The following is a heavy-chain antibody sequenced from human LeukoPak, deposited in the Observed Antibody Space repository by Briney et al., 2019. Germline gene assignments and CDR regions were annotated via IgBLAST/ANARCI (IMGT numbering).Heavy chain of an antibody. CDR3: EKAGVLTLVRGVIVDY. V-gene: IGHV3-23*01. CDR2: ISGSGDGT. D-gene: IGHD3-10*01. Sequence: PGGSLRLSCAASGFTLSGYAMSWVRQAPGKGLEWVSAISGSGDGTYYADSVKGRFTISRDNSKNTLFLQMNSLRAEETAVYSCEKAGVLTLVRGVIVDYWGQGTLVTVSS. CDR1: GFTLSGYA. J-gene: IGHJ4*02.